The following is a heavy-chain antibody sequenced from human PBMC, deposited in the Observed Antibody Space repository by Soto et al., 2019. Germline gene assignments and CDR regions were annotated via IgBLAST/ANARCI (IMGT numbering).Heavy chain of an antibody. D-gene: IGHD3-3*01. CDR3: TKVGGLYDFWSGPLHFDL. CDR2: ISWNSESI. V-gene: IGHV3-9*01. Sequence: EAQLVESGGGLVQPGRSLRLSCAGSGFIFDDFAIHWVRQAPGKGLEWVSGISWNSESIGYADSVKGRFTISRDNAKNSLYVQMNSLRVEDTALYYCTKVGGLYDFWSGPLHFDLWGQGTLVPVSS. CDR1: GFIFDDFA. J-gene: IGHJ4*02.